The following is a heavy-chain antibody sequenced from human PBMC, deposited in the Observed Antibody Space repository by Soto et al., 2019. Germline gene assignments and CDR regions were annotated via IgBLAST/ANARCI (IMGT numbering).Heavy chain of an antibody. CDR3: XXXXXXXXXXXXDX. Sequence: QVQLVESGGGVVQPGRSLRLSCAASGFTFSSYGMHWVRQAPGKGLEWVAVIWYDGSNKYYTDSVKGRFTISRDNSRNTLYLQMXXXXXXXXXXXXXXXXXXXXXXXXXDXWGQGTLVTVSS. CDR1: GFTFSSYG. V-gene: IGHV3-33*01. CDR2: IWYDGSNK. J-gene: IGHJ4*02.